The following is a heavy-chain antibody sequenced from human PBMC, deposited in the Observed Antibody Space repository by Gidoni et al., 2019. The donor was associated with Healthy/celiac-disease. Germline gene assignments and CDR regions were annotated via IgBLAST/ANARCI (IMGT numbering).Heavy chain of an antibody. CDR2: INPSGGST. D-gene: IGHD2-8*01. CDR1: GYTFTSYY. J-gene: IGHJ6*02. Sequence: QVQLVQSGAEVKKPGASVKVSCKASGYTFTSYYMHWVRQAPGQGLEWMGIINPSGGSTSYAQKFQGRVTMTRDTSTSTVYMELSSLRSEDTAVYYCARDPGGIMVYAILDYYYGMDVWGQGTTVTVSS. V-gene: IGHV1-46*01. CDR3: ARDPGGIMVYAILDYYYGMDV.